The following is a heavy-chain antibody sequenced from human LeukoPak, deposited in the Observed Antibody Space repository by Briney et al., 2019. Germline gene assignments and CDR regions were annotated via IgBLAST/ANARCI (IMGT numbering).Heavy chain of an antibody. CDR1: GFTFTSYT. Sequence: GGPLRLSCAASGFTFTSYTMNWVRQAPGKGLDCFSSITSGSSYIYYADSVKGRFTISRDNAKNSLYLQMTSLRVEDTAVYYCAKTYGHFDDWGQGTLVTVSS. CDR2: ITSGSSYI. D-gene: IGHD4-17*01. J-gene: IGHJ4*02. V-gene: IGHV3-21*01. CDR3: AKTYGHFDD.